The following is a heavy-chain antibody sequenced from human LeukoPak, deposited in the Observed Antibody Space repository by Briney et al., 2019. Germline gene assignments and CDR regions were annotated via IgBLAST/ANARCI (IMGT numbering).Heavy chain of an antibody. V-gene: IGHV3-33*06. CDR2: IWYDGSNK. Sequence: GGSLRLSCAASGFTFSSYGMHWVRQAPGKGLEWVAVIWYDGSNKYYADSVKGRSTISRDNSKNTLYLQMNSLRAEDTAVYYCAKDQVAAAGPLDYWGQGTLVTVSS. D-gene: IGHD6-13*01. J-gene: IGHJ4*02. CDR1: GFTFSSYG. CDR3: AKDQVAAAGPLDY.